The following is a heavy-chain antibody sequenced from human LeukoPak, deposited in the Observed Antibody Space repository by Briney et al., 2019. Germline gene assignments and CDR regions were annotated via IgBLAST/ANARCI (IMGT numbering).Heavy chain of an antibody. J-gene: IGHJ4*02. CDR1: GYTFTGYY. Sequence: ASVKVSCKASGYTFTGYYMPWVRQAPGQGLEWMGWINPNSGGTNYAQKFQGRVTMTRDTSISTAYMELSRLRSDDMAVYYCAIGYSSGWYQFDYWGQGTLVTVSS. CDR3: AIGYSSGWYQFDY. D-gene: IGHD6-19*01. CDR2: INPNSGGT. V-gene: IGHV1-2*02.